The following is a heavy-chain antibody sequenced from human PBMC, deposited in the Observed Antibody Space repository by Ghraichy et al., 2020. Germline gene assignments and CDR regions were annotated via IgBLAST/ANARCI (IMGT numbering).Heavy chain of an antibody. J-gene: IGHJ4*02. D-gene: IGHD4-17*01. CDR2: IYYSGST. CDR1: GGSISSSSYY. V-gene: IGHV4-39*07. CDR3: AYTYGDYVPFDY. Sequence: SETLSLTCTVSGGSISSSSYYWGWIRQPPGKGLEWIGSIYYSGSTYYNPSLKSRVTISVDTSKNQFSLKLSSVTAADTAVYYCAYTYGDYVPFDYWGQGTLVTVSS.